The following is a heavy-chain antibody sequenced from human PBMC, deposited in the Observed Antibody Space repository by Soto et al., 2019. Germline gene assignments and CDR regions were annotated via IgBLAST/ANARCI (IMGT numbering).Heavy chain of an antibody. D-gene: IGHD1-1*01. J-gene: IGHJ4*02. CDR1: GYTFSDHD. CDR2: MNPNSGDT. V-gene: IGHV1-8*01. CDR3: ARVGGNWNDDYFDY. Sequence: QVQLVQSGAEVKKPGASVKVSCKASGYTFSDHDINWVRQASGQGPEWLGWMNPNSGDTGYAQNFQGRVTMTRDTSKRTAYMELSSLRSEDTAVYYCARVGGNWNDDYFDYWGPGTLVTVSS.